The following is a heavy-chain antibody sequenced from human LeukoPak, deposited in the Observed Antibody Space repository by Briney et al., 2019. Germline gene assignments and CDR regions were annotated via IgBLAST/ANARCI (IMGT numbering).Heavy chain of an antibody. CDR1: GFTVSSNY. J-gene: IGHJ3*02. CDR3: ARDEGYYDIKDAFDI. D-gene: IGHD3-22*01. Sequence: GGSLRLSCAASGFTVSSNYMSWVRQAPGKGLEWVSSISSSSSYIYYADSVKGRFTISRDNAKNSLYLQMNSLRAEDTAVYYCARDEGYYDIKDAFDIWGQGTMVTVSS. V-gene: IGHV3-21*01. CDR2: ISSSSSYI.